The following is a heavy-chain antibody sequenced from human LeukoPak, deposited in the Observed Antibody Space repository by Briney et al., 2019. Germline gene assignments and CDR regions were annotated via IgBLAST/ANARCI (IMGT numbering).Heavy chain of an antibody. CDR1: GFTFSSYG. J-gene: IGHJ4*02. V-gene: IGHV3-33*01. CDR3: ARDLPPLDY. Sequence: GGSLRLSCAASGFTFSSYGMHWVRQAPGKGLEWVAVIWYDGSNKYYADSVKGRFTISRDNSKNTLYLQMDSLRVEDTAVYYCARDLPPLDYWGQGTLVTVSS. CDR2: IWYDGSNK.